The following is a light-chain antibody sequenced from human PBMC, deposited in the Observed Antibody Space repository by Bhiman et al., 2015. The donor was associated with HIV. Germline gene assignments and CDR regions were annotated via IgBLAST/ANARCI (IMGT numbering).Light chain of an antibody. CDR2: DVS. J-gene: IGLJ1*01. CDR3: SSYTRSSTYV. V-gene: IGLV2-14*03. CDR1: SRDVGGYNY. Sequence: QSALTQPASVSGSPGQSITISCTGTSRDVGGYNYVSWYQHHPGKAPKLMIYDVSKRPSGVSNRFSGSKSGNTASLTISGLQAEDEADYYCSSYTRSSTYVFGTGTKVTVL.